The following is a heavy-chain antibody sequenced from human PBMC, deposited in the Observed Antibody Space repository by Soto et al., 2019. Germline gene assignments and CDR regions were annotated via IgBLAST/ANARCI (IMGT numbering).Heavy chain of an antibody. D-gene: IGHD6-13*01. V-gene: IGHV3-23*01. CDR2: ISGSGGST. CDR3: AKVEGASIAAAGHY. Sequence: GSLRLSCAASGFTFSSYAMSWVRQAPGKGLEWVSAISGSGGSTYYADSVKGRFTISRDNSKNTLYLQMNSLRAEDTAVYYCAKVEGASIAAAGHYWGQGTLVTVSS. J-gene: IGHJ4*02. CDR1: GFTFSSYA.